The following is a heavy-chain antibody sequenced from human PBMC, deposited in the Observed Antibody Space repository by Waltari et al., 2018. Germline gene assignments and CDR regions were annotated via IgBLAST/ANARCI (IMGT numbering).Heavy chain of an antibody. J-gene: IGHJ5*02. CDR1: NSPFSSYW. D-gene: IGHD3-16*01. Sequence: DVQLVESGGGSVQPGGALSLSCVASNSPFSSYWMGWVRQAPGKGLEWVANIRHDGDAKDYVDSVKGRFTISRDNAKNSLFLQMNSLKAEDTAVYYCVRGGSYINSWGQGTRVTVSS. V-gene: IGHV3-7*04. CDR3: VRGGSYINS. CDR2: IRHDGDAK.